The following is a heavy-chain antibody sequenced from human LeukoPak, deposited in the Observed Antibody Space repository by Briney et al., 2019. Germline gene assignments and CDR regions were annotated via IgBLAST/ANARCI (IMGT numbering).Heavy chain of an antibody. CDR1: GFTFSSYS. CDR2: ISGSGGST. J-gene: IGHJ3*02. CDR3: ARDGVYSSGWYPRAFDI. V-gene: IGHV3-23*01. D-gene: IGHD6-19*01. Sequence: GGSLRLSCAASGFTFSSYSMNWVRQAPGKGLEWVSAISGSGGSTYYADSVKGRFTISRDNSKNTLYLQMNSLRAEDTAVYYCARDGVYSSGWYPRAFDIWGQGTMVTVSS.